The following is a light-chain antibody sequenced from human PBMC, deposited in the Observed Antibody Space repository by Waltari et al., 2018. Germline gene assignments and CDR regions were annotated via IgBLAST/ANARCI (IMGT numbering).Light chain of an antibody. V-gene: IGKV1-9*01. Sequence: DIQLTQSPSFLSASVGARVTITCRASQGISSYLAWCQQKTGKAPKLLIYTASTLQSGVPSRFSGSGSGTEFTLTISSLQPEDFATYYCQHLNSYPVTFGQGTKLEIK. CDR3: QHLNSYPVT. CDR2: TAS. CDR1: QGISSY. J-gene: IGKJ2*01.